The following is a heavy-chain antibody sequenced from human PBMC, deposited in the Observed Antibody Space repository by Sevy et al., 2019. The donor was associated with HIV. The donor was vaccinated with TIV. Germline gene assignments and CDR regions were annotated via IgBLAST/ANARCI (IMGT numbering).Heavy chain of an antibody. CDR2: IRSKVYGGTT. V-gene: IGHV3-49*04. J-gene: IGHJ4*02. CDR3: TRDYRTVTDPSVFDY. CDR1: GFTFGDYA. D-gene: IGHD4-17*01. Sequence: GGSLRLSCITSGFTFGDYAMSWVRQTPGKGLEWVGFIRSKVYGGTTKYAASVNGRFTISRDDSKSIAYLQMTSLKPEDTGVYYCTRDYRTVTDPSVFDYWGQGTLVTVSS.